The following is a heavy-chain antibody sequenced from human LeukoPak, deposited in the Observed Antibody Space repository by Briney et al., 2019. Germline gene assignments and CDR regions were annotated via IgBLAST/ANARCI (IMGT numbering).Heavy chain of an antibody. J-gene: IGHJ4*02. CDR3: ASYDVLTGYYNNAFDI. CDR1: GGSISSGDYY. Sequence: SETLSLTCTVSGGSISSGDYYWNWIRQPPGKGLEWIGYIYYSGSTHYNPSLKSRISMSMDTSKNQFSLKLSSVTAADTAVYYCASYDVLTGYYNNAFDIWGQGTLVTVSS. V-gene: IGHV4-30-4*01. CDR2: IYYSGST. D-gene: IGHD3-9*01.